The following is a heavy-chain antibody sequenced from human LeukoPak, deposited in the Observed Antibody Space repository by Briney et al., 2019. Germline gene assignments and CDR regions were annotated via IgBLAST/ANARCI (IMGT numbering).Heavy chain of an antibody. CDR1: GDSSSTYS. D-gene: IGHD2-15*01. J-gene: IGHJ5*02. CDR3: ARGARDGVVGWFDP. Sequence: PSETLSLTCTVSGDSSSTYSWTWLRQPPGKGQEWIGYIYYSGSTNYNPSLKSRITISVDTSKRQISLKLSSVTAADTAVYYCARGARDGVVGWFDPWGQGTLVTVSS. V-gene: IGHV4-59*01. CDR2: IYYSGST.